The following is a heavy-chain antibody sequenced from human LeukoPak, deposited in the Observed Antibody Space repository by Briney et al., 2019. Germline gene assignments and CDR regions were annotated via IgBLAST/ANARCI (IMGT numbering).Heavy chain of an antibody. Sequence: SETLSLTCTVSGGSISSGGYYWSWIGQHPGKGLEWIGYIYYSGSTYYNPSLKSRVTISVDTSKNQFSLKLSSVTAADTAVYYCARDYMYCSSTSCYNYYYYYGMDVWGQGITVTVSS. V-gene: IGHV4-31*03. CDR2: IYYSGST. CDR3: ARDYMYCSSTSCYNYYYYYGMDV. CDR1: GGSISSGGYY. D-gene: IGHD2-2*01. J-gene: IGHJ6*02.